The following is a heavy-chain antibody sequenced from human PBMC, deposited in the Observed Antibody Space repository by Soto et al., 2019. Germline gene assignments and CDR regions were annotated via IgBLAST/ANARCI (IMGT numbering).Heavy chain of an antibody. J-gene: IGHJ4*02. CDR1: GFTFSGSA. D-gene: IGHD3-10*01. CDR3: TGNYYGSGSLPISFDY. V-gene: IGHV3-73*01. Sequence: GGSLRLSCAASGFTFSGSAMHWVRQASGKGLEWVGRIRSKANSYATAYAASVKGRFTISRDDSKNTAYLQMNSLKTEDTAVYYCTGNYYGSGSLPISFDYWGQGTLVTVSS. CDR2: IRSKANSYAT.